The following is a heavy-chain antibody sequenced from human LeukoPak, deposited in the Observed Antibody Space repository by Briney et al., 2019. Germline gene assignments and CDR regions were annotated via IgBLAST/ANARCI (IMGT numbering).Heavy chain of an antibody. V-gene: IGHV3-53*01. D-gene: IGHD3-22*01. CDR2: IYSGGST. CDR3: AREGRYYDSSGYYLYNDY. Sequence: GGSLRLSCAASGFTVSSNYMSWVRQAPGKGLEWVSVIYSGGSTYYADSVKGRFTISRDNSKNTLYLQMNSLRAEDTAVYYCAREGRYYDSSGYYLYNDYWGQGTLVTVSS. J-gene: IGHJ4*02. CDR1: GFTVSSNY.